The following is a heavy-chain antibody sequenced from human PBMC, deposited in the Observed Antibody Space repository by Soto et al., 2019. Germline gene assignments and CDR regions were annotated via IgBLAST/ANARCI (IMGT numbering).Heavy chain of an antibody. Sequence: VKVSCKAAGITLRRASVQWLRQARGQRLDGIGRIVVGNGSTTYAQIVQERIAITRDKSISTAYLQWSGLKASDTAIYFCARRGDCISASCFGNNYHYYAMDVWAQGTMVTV. CDR2: IVVGNGST. CDR1: GITLRRAS. J-gene: IGHJ6*02. CDR3: ARRGDCISASCFGNNYHYYAMDV. D-gene: IGHD2-2*01. V-gene: IGHV1-58*01.